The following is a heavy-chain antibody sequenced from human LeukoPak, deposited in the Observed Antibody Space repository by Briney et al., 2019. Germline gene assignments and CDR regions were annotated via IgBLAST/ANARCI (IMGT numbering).Heavy chain of an antibody. CDR1: GDSISSYF. CDR3: ARAVFGSLIIPRPYFDC. V-gene: IGHV4-59*01. CDR2: ISYSGNT. D-gene: IGHD3-10*02. J-gene: IGHJ4*02. Sequence: PSETLSLTCAVSGDSISSYFWNWIRQSPGKELEWIGYISYSGNTNYNPSLKSRATISLDTSKNQFSLRLNSVTAADTAVYYCARAVFGSLIIPRPYFDCWGQGTLVTVSS.